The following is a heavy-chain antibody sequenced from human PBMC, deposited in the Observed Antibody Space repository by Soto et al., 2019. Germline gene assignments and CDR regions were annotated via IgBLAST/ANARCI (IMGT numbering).Heavy chain of an antibody. J-gene: IGHJ4*02. CDR2: IYYGVNN. V-gene: IGHV4-39*01. Sequence: SETLSLTCTVSGGSITSRSYYWGWIRQPPGKALEWIATIYYGVNNYYNPSLKSRVTLSVDTSKNQFSLMLSSVTAADTAVYYCVKLGYCSGGSRYALYYWGQGTLVTVSS. CDR3: VKLGYCSGGSRYALYY. CDR1: GGSITSRSYY. D-gene: IGHD2-15*01.